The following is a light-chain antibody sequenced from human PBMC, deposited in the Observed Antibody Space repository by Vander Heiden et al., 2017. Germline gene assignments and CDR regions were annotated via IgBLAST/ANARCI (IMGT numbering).Light chain of an antibody. CDR2: DAS. J-gene: IGKJ4*01. Sequence: DIQMTQSPSSLSASVGDRVTITCQASQDISDYLSWYQQKPGKAPKLLIYDASKLETGVPSRFSGSGSGTDFTFSISSLQPEDIATYYCQQYDNLPPLFGGGTKVEIK. CDR1: QDISDY. V-gene: IGKV1-33*01. CDR3: QQYDNLPPL.